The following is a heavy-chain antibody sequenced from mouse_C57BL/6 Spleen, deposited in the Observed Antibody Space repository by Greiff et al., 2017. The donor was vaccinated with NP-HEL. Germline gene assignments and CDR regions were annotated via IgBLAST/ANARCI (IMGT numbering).Heavy chain of an antibody. CDR2: IYWDDDK. D-gene: IGHD2-3*01. Sequence: QVTLKESGPGILQSSQTLSLTCSFSGFSLSTSGMGVSWIRQPSGKGLEWLAHIYWDDDKRSNPSLKSRLPFSKDTSRNQVFLKSTSVDTADTATYYCARRAPDCYYSAMDYWGQGTSVTVSS. J-gene: IGHJ4*01. CDR1: GFSLSTSGMG. V-gene: IGHV8-12*01. CDR3: ARRAPDCYYSAMDY.